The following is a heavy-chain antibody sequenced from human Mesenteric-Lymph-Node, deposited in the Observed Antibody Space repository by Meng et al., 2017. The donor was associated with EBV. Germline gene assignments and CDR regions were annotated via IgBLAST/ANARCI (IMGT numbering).Heavy chain of an antibody. CDR2: IYHSGTT. V-gene: IGHV4-30-2*01. CDR3: ARSAGGDYFDY. Sequence: QLQGSGSGLVRPSQTLSLTCAVSGGSIISGGYSWSWIRQAPGKGLEWIGFIYHSGTTYLNPSLRSRVNLSVDTSKNQFSLNLRSVSAADTAIYYCARSAGGDYFDYWGQGTLVTVSS. CDR1: GGSIISGGYS. J-gene: IGHJ4*02. D-gene: IGHD1-26*01.